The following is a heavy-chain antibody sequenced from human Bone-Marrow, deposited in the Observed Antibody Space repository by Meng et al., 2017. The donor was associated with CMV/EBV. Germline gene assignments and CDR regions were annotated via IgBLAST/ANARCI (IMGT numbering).Heavy chain of an antibody. CDR3: ARGSGWIDS. J-gene: IGHJ4*02. V-gene: IGHV6-1*01. CDR1: GDSVCRTSAG. CDR2: TYNRSKWYN. D-gene: IGHD6-19*01. Sequence: CVISGDSVCRTSAGWNWIRQSPARGLEWLGRTYNRSKWYNGYAVSVKSRITINTDTSKNQFSLQLNSVTPEDTAVYYCARGSGWIDSWGQGTLVTVSS.